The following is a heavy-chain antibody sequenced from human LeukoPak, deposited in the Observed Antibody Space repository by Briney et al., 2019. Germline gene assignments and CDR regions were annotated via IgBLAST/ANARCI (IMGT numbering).Heavy chain of an antibody. J-gene: IGHJ5*02. CDR3: ARGTSYYDFWSGYYPNWFDP. D-gene: IGHD3-3*01. Sequence: PSETLSLTCAVYGGSFSGYYWSWIRQPPGKGLEWIGEINHSGSTNYNPSLKSRVTISVDTSKNQFSLKLSSVTAADTAVYYCARGTSYYDFWSGYYPNWFDPWGQGTLVTVSS. CDR2: INHSGST. CDR1: GGSFSGYY. V-gene: IGHV4-34*01.